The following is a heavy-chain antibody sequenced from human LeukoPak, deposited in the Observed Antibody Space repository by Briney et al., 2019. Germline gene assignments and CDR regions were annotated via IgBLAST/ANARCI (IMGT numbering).Heavy chain of an antibody. CDR1: GFTFDDYA. V-gene: IGHV3-9*03. CDR2: ISWNSGSI. CDR3: AKGSRWDYDSSGPLAY. J-gene: IGHJ4*02. D-gene: IGHD3-22*01. Sequence: GGSLRLSCAASGFTFDDYAMHWVRQAPGKGLEWVSGISWNSGSIGYADSVKGRFTISRDNAKNSLYLQMNSLRAEDMALYCCAKGSRWDYDSSGPLAYWGQGTLVTVSS.